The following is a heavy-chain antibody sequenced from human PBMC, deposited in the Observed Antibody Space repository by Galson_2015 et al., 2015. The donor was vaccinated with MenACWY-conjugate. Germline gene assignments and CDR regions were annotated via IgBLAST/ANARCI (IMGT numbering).Heavy chain of an antibody. Sequence: YYRSKWYNDYAVSVKSRITISPDTSNNQFSLQLNSVTPDDTAVYYCVREGYYFDYWGQGTLVTVSS. V-gene: IGHV6-1*01. CDR3: VREGYYFDY. CDR2: YYRSKWYN. J-gene: IGHJ4*02.